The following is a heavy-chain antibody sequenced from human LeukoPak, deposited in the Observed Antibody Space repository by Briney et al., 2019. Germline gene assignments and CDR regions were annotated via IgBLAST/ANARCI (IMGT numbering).Heavy chain of an antibody. J-gene: IGHJ4*02. CDR1: GFTFSNHD. CDR3: ARDLAAARLDF. CDR2: IWYDGSQE. D-gene: IGHD6-6*01. V-gene: IGHV3-33*01. Sequence: GGSLRLSCAASGFTFSNHDMHWVRQAPGKGLEWVANIWYDGSQEYYADTVKGRFTISGDISKNTLYLQMNSLRAEDTAVYYCARDLAAARLDFRGQGTLVTVSS.